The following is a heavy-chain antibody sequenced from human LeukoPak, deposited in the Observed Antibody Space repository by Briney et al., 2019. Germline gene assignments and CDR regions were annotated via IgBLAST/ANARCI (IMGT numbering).Heavy chain of an antibody. J-gene: IGHJ2*01. Sequence: PSETLSLTCTVSGGSVSSYYWSWMRQSPGKGLEWIGYVYYSGSTNYNPALKSRVTISLDTSENQFSLELSSVTAADTAVYYCAREANSPTARYWYFDLWGRGTQVTVSS. V-gene: IGHV4-59*02. CDR1: GGSVSSYY. D-gene: IGHD2-21*01. CDR2: VYYSGST. CDR3: AREANSPTARYWYFDL.